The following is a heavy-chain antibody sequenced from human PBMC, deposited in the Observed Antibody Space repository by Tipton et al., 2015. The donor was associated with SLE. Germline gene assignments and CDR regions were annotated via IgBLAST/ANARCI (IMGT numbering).Heavy chain of an antibody. CDR3: ATVRAGCSGSSCYLDD. D-gene: IGHD1-26*01. J-gene: IGHJ4*02. Sequence: TLSLTCTVSGGSISSTSYYWGWIRQPPGKGLEWIGSIYYSGSTYYNPSLKSRVTISVDTSKNQFSLKLSSVTAADTAGYYCATVRAGCSGSSCYLDDWGQGTLVTVSS. CDR1: GGSISSTSYY. CDR2: IYYSGST. V-gene: IGHV4-39*07.